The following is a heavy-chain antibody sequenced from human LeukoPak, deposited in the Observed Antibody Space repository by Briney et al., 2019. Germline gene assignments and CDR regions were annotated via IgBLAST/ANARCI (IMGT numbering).Heavy chain of an antibody. V-gene: IGHV4-34*01. D-gene: IGHD6-6*01. CDR2: INHSGST. J-gene: IGHJ4*02. CDR3: ARGHEAARVFDY. CDR1: GGSFSGYY. Sequence: SETLSLTCAVYGGSFSGYYWSWIRQPPGKGLEWIGEINHSGSTNYNPSLKSRVTISVDTSKNQFSLKLSSVTAADTAVYYCARGHEAARVFDYWGQGTLVAVSS.